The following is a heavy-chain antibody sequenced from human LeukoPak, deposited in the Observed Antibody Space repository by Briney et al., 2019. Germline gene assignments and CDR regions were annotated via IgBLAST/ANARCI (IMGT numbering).Heavy chain of an antibody. Sequence: QPGGSLRLSCAASGFTFSSYAMNWVRQAPGKGLEWVSGISGCGAGTYYADSVKGRFTISRDNSKNTLYLQMNSLRAEDTAVYYCAKMVREFYTISYYFDYWGQGTLVTVSS. CDR2: ISGCGAGT. CDR3: AKMVREFYTISYYFDY. J-gene: IGHJ4*02. CDR1: GFTFSSYA. V-gene: IGHV3-23*01. D-gene: IGHD2-8*01.